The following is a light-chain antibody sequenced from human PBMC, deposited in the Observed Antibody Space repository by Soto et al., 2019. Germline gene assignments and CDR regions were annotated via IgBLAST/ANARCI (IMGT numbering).Light chain of an antibody. CDR3: QQYNNLPPDT. Sequence: EIILTQSPASLSVSPGERATLSCRASQSVNNNLAWYQQKPGQAPRLLIYGASTRATGIPGRFRGSGSGTEFTLTIPSLQSDEFAVYFCQQYNNLPPDTFGQGTKLEIK. J-gene: IGKJ2*01. CDR2: GAS. V-gene: IGKV3-15*01. CDR1: QSVNNN.